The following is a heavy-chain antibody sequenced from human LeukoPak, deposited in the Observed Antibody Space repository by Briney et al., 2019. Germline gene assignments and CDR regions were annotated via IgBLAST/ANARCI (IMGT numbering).Heavy chain of an antibody. CDR1: GFTFSSYE. J-gene: IGHJ4*02. CDR3: ARDHFDGGMFDY. V-gene: IGHV3-48*03. Sequence: PEESLRLSCAASGFTFSSYEMNWVRQAPGKGLEWVSYISSSGSTIYYADSVKGRFTISRDNAKNSLYLQMNSLRAEDTAVYYCARDHFDGGMFDYWGQGTLVTVSS. D-gene: IGHD4-23*01. CDR2: ISSSGSTI.